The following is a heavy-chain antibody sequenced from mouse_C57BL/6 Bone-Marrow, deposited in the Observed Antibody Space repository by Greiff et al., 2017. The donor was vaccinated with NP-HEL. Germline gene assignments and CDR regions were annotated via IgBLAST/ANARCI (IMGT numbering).Heavy chain of an antibody. Sequence: EVKVEESGGGLVQPKGSLKLSCAASGFTFNTYAMHWVRQAPGTGLEWVARIRRKSSNYATYYADSVKDRFTVSRDVSQSMLYLQMNNLKTEDTAMYDCVGGLFAYWGQGTLVTVSA. CDR3: VGGLFAY. J-gene: IGHJ3*01. CDR1: GFTFNTYA. V-gene: IGHV10-3*01. CDR2: IRRKSSNYAT.